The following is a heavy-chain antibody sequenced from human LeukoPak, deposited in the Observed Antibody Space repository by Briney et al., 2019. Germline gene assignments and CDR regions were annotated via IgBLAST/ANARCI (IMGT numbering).Heavy chain of an antibody. V-gene: IGHV3-48*03. D-gene: IGHD1-26*01. CDR2: TSSSGTTI. CDR3: VRMTATADY. CDR1: GFTFSTYG. Sequence: GGSLRLSCAASGFTFSTYGMNWVRQAPEKGREWVSYTSSSGTTIYYADSVKGRFTISRDNARESLFLQMNSLRAEDTAVYFCVRMTATADYWGQGTLVTVSS. J-gene: IGHJ4*02.